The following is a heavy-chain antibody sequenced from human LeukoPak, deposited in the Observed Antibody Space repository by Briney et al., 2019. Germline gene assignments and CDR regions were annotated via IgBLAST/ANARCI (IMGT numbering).Heavy chain of an antibody. CDR3: AREKIGTGTVLGKDYYYMDV. CDR1: GGSISSYY. J-gene: IGHJ6*03. CDR2: IYYSGST. D-gene: IGHD3-16*01. V-gene: IGHV4-59*12. Sequence: PSETLSLTCTVSGGSISSYYWSWIRQPPGKGLKWIGYIYYSGSTNYNPSLKSRVTISVDTSKNQFSLKLSSVTAADTAMYYCAREKIGTGTVLGKDYYYMDVWGKGTTVTVSS.